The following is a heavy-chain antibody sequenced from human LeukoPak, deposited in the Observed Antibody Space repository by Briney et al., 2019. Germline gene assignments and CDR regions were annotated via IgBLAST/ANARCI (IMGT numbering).Heavy chain of an antibody. J-gene: IGHJ3*02. CDR2: ISAYNGNT. CDR3: ARGLGFGYCSSTSCYRVGAFDI. Sequence: ASVKVSCKASGYTFTSYGISWVRQAPGQGLEWMGWISAYNGNTNYAQKLQGRVTMTTDTSTSTAYMELRSLRSDDTAVYYCARGLGFGYCSSTSCYRVGAFDIWGQGTMVTVSS. V-gene: IGHV1-18*01. CDR1: GYTFTSYG. D-gene: IGHD2-2*02.